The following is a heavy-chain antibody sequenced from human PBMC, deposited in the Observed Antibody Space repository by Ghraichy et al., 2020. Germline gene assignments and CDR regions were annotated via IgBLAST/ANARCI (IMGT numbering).Heavy chain of an antibody. CDR3: ARGVRLIAARPNWFDP. CDR1: GGSISSSSYY. Sequence: SETLSLTCTVSGGSISSSSYYWGWIRQPPGKGLEWIGSIYYSGSTYYNPSLKSRVTISVDTSKNQFSLKLSSVTAADTAVYYCARGVRLIAARPNWFDPWGQGTLVTVSS. V-gene: IGHV4-39*01. D-gene: IGHD6-6*01. J-gene: IGHJ5*02. CDR2: IYYSGST.